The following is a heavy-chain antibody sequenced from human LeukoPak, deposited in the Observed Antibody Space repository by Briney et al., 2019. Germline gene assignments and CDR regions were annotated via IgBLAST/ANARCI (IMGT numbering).Heavy chain of an antibody. CDR3: ARTRYRAAGIDY. V-gene: IGHV4-4*02. CDR1: GGSISSSNW. J-gene: IGHJ4*02. Sequence: KTSETLSLTCAVSGGSISSSNWWSWVRQPPGKGLEWIGEIYHSGSTNYNPSLKSRVTISVDKSKNQFSLKLSSVTAADTAVYYCARTRYRAAGIDYWGQGTLVTVSS. CDR2: IYHSGST. D-gene: IGHD6-13*01.